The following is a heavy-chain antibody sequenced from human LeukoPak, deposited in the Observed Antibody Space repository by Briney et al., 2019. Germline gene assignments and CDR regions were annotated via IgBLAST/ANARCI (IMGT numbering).Heavy chain of an antibody. Sequence: GGSLRLSCAASGFTISSYAMSWVRQAPGMGLEWVSGISVCCGSTFYADSVKGRFTISRDNSKNTLYLQMNSLRAEDTAVYYCAKDWGYGDYIDYWGQGTLVTVSS. V-gene: IGHV3-23*01. D-gene: IGHD3-16*01. CDR3: AKDWGYGDYIDY. J-gene: IGHJ4*02. CDR2: ISVCCGST. CDR1: GFTISSYA.